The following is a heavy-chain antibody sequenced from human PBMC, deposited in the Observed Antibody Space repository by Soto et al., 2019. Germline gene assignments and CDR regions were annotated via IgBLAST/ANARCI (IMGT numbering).Heavy chain of an antibody. CDR3: ARHPLRADIAMAYFDY. D-gene: IGHD5-18*01. V-gene: IGHV4-39*01. CDR2: IYYSGST. Sequence: SETLSLTCTVCGGSISSSSYYWGWIRQPPGKGLEWIGSIYYSGSTYYNPSLKSRVTISVDTSKNQFSLKLSSVTAADTAVYYCARHPLRADIAMAYFDYWGRGTLVTLSS. CDR1: GGSISSSSYY. J-gene: IGHJ4*02.